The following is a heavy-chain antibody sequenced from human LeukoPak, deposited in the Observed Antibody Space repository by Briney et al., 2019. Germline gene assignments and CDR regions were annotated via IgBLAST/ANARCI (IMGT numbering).Heavy chain of an antibody. Sequence: SETLSLTCTVSGVSISSYYWSWIRQPPGKGLEWIGYIYYSGSTNYNPSLKSRVTISVDTSKNQFSLKLSSVTAADTAVYYCARIAAAGTFLDYWGQGTLVTVSS. D-gene: IGHD6-13*01. CDR2: IYYSGST. V-gene: IGHV4-59*01. J-gene: IGHJ4*02. CDR3: ARIAAAGTFLDY. CDR1: GVSISSYY.